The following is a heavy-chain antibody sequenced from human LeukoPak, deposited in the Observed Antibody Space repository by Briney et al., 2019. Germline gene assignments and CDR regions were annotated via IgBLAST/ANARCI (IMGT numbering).Heavy chain of an antibody. CDR2: VSSSSSTI. V-gene: IGHV3-48*01. CDR1: GFTFSSYS. D-gene: IGHD3-22*01. Sequence: GGSLRLSCAASGFTFSSYSMNWVRQAPGKGLEWVSYVSSSSSTIYYADSVKGRFTISRDNAKNSLYLQMNSLRAEDTAVYYCVTMSRGASGYYYWGEETLVTVSS. J-gene: IGHJ4*02. CDR3: VTMSRGASGYYY.